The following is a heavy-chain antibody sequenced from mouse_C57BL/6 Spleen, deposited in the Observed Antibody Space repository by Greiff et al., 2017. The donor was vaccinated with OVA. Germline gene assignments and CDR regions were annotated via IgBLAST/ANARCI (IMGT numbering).Heavy chain of an antibody. CDR2: IYPGDGDT. CDR3: ARGGITTGYYYAMDY. D-gene: IGHD2-4*01. V-gene: IGHV1-82*01. J-gene: IGHJ4*01. CDR1: GYAFSSSW. Sequence: VQGVESGPELVKPGASVKISCKASGYAFSSSWMNWVKQRPGKGLEWIGRIYPGDGDTNYNGKFKGKATLTADKSSSTAYMQLSSLTSEDSAVYFCARGGITTGYYYAMDYWGQGTSVTVSS.